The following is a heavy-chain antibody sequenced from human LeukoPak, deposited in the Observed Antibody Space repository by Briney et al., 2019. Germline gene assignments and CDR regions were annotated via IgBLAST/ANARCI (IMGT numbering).Heavy chain of an antibody. CDR1: GGTFSSYA. J-gene: IGHJ4*02. CDR2: IIPIFGTA. CDR3: ASGRWLNY. Sequence: SVTLSCKASGGTFSSYAISWVRQAPGQGLEWMGGIIPIFGTANYAQKFQGRVAITADESTSTAYMELSSLRSEDTAVYYCASGRWLNYWGQGTLVTVSS. V-gene: IGHV1-69*13. D-gene: IGHD3-22*01.